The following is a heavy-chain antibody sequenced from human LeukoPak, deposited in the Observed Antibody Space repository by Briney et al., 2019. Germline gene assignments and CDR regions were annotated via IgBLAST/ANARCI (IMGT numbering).Heavy chain of an antibody. CDR1: GYTFTGHY. J-gene: IGHJ4*02. V-gene: IGHV1-2*02. Sequence: GASVKVSCKASGYTFTGHYMHWVRQAPGQGLEWMGWINPNSGGTNYAQKFQGRVTMTRDTSISTAYMELSRLRSDDTAVYYCASYDCSSTSCYWGYWGQGTLVTVSS. CDR2: INPNSGGT. D-gene: IGHD2-2*01. CDR3: ASYDCSSTSCYWGY.